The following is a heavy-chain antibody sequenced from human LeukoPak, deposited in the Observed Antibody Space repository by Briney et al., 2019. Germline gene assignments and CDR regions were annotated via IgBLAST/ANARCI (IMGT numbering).Heavy chain of an antibody. V-gene: IGHV1-69*05. Sequence: SVKVSCKASGGTFSSYAISWVRQAPGQGLEWMGGIIPIFGTANYAQKFQGRVTITTDESTSTAYMELSSLRSEDTAVYYCARGIWSETYSAYYLDYWGQGTLVTVSS. CDR3: ARGIWSETYSAYYLDY. CDR1: GGTFSSYA. CDR2: IIPIFGTA. D-gene: IGHD1-26*01. J-gene: IGHJ4*02.